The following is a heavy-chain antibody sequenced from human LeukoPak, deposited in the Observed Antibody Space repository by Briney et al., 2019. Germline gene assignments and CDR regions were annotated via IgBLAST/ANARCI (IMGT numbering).Heavy chain of an antibody. CDR2: ISDSGGST. J-gene: IGHJ4*02. V-gene: IGHV3-23*01. Sequence: GGSLRLSCAASGFTFNDYYMSWIRQAPGKGLEWVSSISDSGGSTYYADSVKGRFTISRDNSKNTLYLQMNSPRAEDTAVYYCAKGRWFGELLTDYWGQGTLVTVSS. D-gene: IGHD3-10*01. CDR3: AKGRWFGELLTDY. CDR1: GFTFNDYY.